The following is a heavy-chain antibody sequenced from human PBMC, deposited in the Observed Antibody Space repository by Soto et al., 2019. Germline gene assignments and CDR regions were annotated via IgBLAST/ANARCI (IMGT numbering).Heavy chain of an antibody. CDR3: ARGGGHYDILTGYYFPFDY. Sequence: GGSLRLSCAASGFTFSSYSMNWVRQAPGKGLEWASYISSSSTIYYADSVKGRFTISRDNAKNSLYLQMNSLRDEDTAVYYCARGGGHYDILTGYYFPFDYWGQGTLVTVSS. J-gene: IGHJ4*02. V-gene: IGHV3-48*02. CDR1: GFTFSSYS. CDR2: ISSSSTI. D-gene: IGHD3-9*01.